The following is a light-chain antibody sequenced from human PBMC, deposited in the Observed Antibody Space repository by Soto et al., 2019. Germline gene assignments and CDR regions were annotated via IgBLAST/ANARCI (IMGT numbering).Light chain of an antibody. CDR3: SSFAGNNNL. J-gene: IGLJ2*01. Sequence: QSALTQPPSASGSPGQSVTISCTGTSSDVGGYDLVSWYQQHPGKAPKLIDYEVTKRPSGVPARFSGSKSGNTASLTVSGLQADDESDYYCSSFAGNNNLFGGGTKLTVL. CDR1: SSDVGGYDL. CDR2: EVT. V-gene: IGLV2-8*01.